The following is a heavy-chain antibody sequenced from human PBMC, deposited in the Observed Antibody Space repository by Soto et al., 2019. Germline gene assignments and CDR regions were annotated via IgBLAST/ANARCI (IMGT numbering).Heavy chain of an antibody. V-gene: IGHV3-48*03. D-gene: IGHD3-22*01. CDR2: IISGDGHI. Sequence: PGGPLRLSCAASGFTLSSYDLNWVRQAPGKGLEWVSYIISGDGHIYYADSVKGRFTISRDNAKNSLYLQMNSLRAEDTAVYYCARVPNSSGFHDYWGLGTLVTVSS. CDR3: ARVPNSSGFHDY. J-gene: IGHJ4*02. CDR1: GFTLSSYD.